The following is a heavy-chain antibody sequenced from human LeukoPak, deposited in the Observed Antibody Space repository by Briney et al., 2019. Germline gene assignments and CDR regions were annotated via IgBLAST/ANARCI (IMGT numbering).Heavy chain of an antibody. Sequence: SETLSLTCTVSGGSISSSYWSWIRQPPGKGLEWIGHIYYSGSTNFNPSLKSRVTLSLDTSKNQFSLKLTSVTAADTAVYYCARHPSGSWYPTFDYWGQGTLVTVSS. CDR3: ARHPSGSWYPTFDY. V-gene: IGHV4-59*01. J-gene: IGHJ4*02. D-gene: IGHD6-13*01. CDR1: GGSISSSY. CDR2: IYYSGST.